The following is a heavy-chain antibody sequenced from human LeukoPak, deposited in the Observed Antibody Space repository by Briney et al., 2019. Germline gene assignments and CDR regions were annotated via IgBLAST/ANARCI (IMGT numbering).Heavy chain of an antibody. CDR3: ARDRIASSPSGLGDY. D-gene: IGHD6-6*01. J-gene: IGHJ4*02. CDR2: ISAYNGNT. V-gene: IGHV1-18*01. CDR1: GYTFTSYG. Sequence: GASVKVSCKASGYTFTSYGISWVRQAPGQGLEWMGWISAYNGNTNYAQKLQGRVTMTTDTSTSTAYMELRSLRSDDTAVYYCARDRIASSPSGLGDYWGQGTLVTVSS.